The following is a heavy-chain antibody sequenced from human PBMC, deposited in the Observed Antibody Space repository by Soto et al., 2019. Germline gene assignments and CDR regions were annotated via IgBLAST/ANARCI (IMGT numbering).Heavy chain of an antibody. Sequence: EVQLLESGGGLVQPGGSLRLSCAASGFTFSSYAMSWVRQAPGKGLEWVSAISGSGGSTYYADSVKGRFTISRDNSKNTLYLQMNSLRAEDTAVYYCAKFAGDPYYYCYGMDVWGQGTTVTVSS. CDR2: ISGSGGST. CDR1: GFTFSSYA. V-gene: IGHV3-23*01. J-gene: IGHJ6*02. CDR3: AKFAGDPYYYCYGMDV. D-gene: IGHD3-10*01.